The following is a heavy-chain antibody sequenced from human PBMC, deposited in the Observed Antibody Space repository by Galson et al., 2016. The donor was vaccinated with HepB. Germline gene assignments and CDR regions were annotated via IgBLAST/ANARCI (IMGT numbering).Heavy chain of an antibody. D-gene: IGHD6-13*01. CDR2: IWYDGSNK. CDR3: AREAPIAAPGANDC. J-gene: IGHJ4*02. V-gene: IGHV3-33*01. Sequence: LRLSCAASVFTFNSFGMHWVRQAPGKGLEWVAVIWYDGSNKYYGDSVKGRFTISRDNSKNTLYLQMNSLRAEDTAIYYCAREAPIAAPGANDCWGQGTQVTVSS. CDR1: VFTFNSFG.